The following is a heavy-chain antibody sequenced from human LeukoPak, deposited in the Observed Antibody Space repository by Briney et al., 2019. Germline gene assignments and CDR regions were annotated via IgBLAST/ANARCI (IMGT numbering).Heavy chain of an antibody. Sequence: SETLSLTCTVSGDSISSYYWSWIRQPPGKGLEWIGYIYYSGSTNYNPSLKSRVTISVDTSKNQFSLKLSSVTAADTAVYYCARHYSPTAMVGFDYWGQGTLVTVSS. CDR3: ARHYSPTAMVGFDY. V-gene: IGHV4-59*08. J-gene: IGHJ4*02. CDR1: GDSISSYY. D-gene: IGHD5-18*01. CDR2: IYYSGST.